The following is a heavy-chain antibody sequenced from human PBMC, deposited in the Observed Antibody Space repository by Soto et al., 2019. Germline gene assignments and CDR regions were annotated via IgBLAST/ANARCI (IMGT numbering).Heavy chain of an antibody. J-gene: IGHJ4*02. V-gene: IGHV3-48*02. CDR1: GFTFSSYS. Sequence: PGGSLRLSCAASGFTFSSYSMHWVRQAPGKGLEWVAYISYISSPTSTGGSSATYHADSVKGRFTISRDNVRNSLYLQMNNLRDEDTAVYYCAKEMATITEIDYWGQGTLVTAPQ. D-gene: IGHD5-12*01. CDR3: AKEMATITEIDY. CDR2: ISSPTSTGGSSAT.